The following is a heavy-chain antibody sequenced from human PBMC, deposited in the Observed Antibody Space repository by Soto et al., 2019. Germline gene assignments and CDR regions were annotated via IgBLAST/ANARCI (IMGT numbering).Heavy chain of an antibody. CDR2: IIPIFGTA. Sequence: QVQLVQSGAEVKKPGSSVKVSCKASGGTFSSYAISWVRQAPGQGLEWMGGIIPIFGTANYAQKSQGRVTITADESTSAAYMELSSLRSDATAVYYCARGAITMVRGPFFSWGKGTLVTFSS. CDR1: GGTFSSYA. D-gene: IGHD3-10*01. V-gene: IGHV1-69*01. CDR3: ARGAITMVRGPFFS. J-gene: IGHJ5*02.